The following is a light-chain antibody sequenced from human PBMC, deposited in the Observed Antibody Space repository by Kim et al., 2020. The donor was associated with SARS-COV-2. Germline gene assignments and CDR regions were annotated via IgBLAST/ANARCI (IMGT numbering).Light chain of an antibody. CDR1: SLRSYY. V-gene: IGLV3-19*01. Sequence: SSELTQDPAVSVALGQTVRITCQGDSLRSYYATWYQQKPGQAPILVIYGKNNRPSGIPDRFSGSISGNTASLTITGTQAGDEADYYCNSRDSNDTVVFGG. CDR2: GKN. J-gene: IGLJ2*01. CDR3: NSRDSNDTVV.